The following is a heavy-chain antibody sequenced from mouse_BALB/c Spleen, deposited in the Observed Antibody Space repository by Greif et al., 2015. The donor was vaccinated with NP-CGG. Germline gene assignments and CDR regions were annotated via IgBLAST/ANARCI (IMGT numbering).Heavy chain of an antibody. V-gene: IGHV5-17*02. Sequence: EVKVEESGGGLVQPGGSRTLSCAASGFTFSSFGMHWVRQAPEKGLEWVAYISSGSSTIYYADTVKGRFTISRDNPKNTLFLQMTSLRSEDTAMYYCARSFNCVGYCAMDYWGQGTSVTVSS. D-gene: IGHD4-1*01. CDR2: ISSGSSTI. CDR1: GFTFSSFG. CDR3: ARSFNCVGYCAMDY. J-gene: IGHJ4*01.